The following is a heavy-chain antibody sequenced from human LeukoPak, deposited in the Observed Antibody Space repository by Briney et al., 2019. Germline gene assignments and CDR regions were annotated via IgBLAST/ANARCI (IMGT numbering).Heavy chain of an antibody. CDR2: IYPGDSDT. V-gene: IGHV5-51*01. CDR3: ARLTTGYSSSWSFDP. Sequence: GESLKISCKGSGYSFNTYWIGWVRQMPGKGLEWMGIIYPGDSDTRYSPSFQGQVTISADKSISTAYLQWSSLKASDTAMYYCARLTTGYSSSWSFDPWGQGTLVTVSS. J-gene: IGHJ5*02. CDR1: GYSFNTYW. D-gene: IGHD6-13*01.